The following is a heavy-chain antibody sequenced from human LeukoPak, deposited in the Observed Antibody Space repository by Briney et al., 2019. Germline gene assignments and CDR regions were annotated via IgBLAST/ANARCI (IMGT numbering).Heavy chain of an antibody. CDR3: ARDPEWVYDTFDV. D-gene: IGHD3-3*01. CDR1: GDSVSSYSAA. Sequence: SQTLSLTCAISGDSVSSYSAAWNWIRQSPSRGLEWLGRTYYRSNWYNDYAGSLRGRITINPGTSRNQFSLHLSSVTPDDTAVYYCARDPEWVYDTFDVWGQGTMLTVSS. J-gene: IGHJ3*01. V-gene: IGHV6-1*01. CDR2: TYYRSNWYN.